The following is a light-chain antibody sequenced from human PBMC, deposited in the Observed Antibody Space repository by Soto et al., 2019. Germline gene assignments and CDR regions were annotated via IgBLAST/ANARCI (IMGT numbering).Light chain of an antibody. CDR2: DAS. Sequence: EIVLTQSPATLSLSPGERATLSCRASQSVSRSLAWYQQKPGQAPRLLIYDASIRAIGIPARFSGSGSGTDFTLTISSLEAEDFAVYYCQQRSNWPLTFGGGTKVEIK. CDR1: QSVSRS. V-gene: IGKV3-11*01. CDR3: QQRSNWPLT. J-gene: IGKJ4*01.